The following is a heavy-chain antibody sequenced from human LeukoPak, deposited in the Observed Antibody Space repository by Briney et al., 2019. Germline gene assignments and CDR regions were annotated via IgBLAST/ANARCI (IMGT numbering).Heavy chain of an antibody. CDR1: GYTFTGYY. V-gene: IGHV1-2*02. J-gene: IGHJ4*02. D-gene: IGHD3-22*01. CDR3: ARVRGYDSSGYLPPFLDY. Sequence: GASVKVSCKASGYTFTGYYMHWVRQAPGQGLEWMGWINPNSGGTNYAQKFQGRVTMTRDTSISTAYMELSRLRSDDTAVYYCARVRGYDSSGYLPPFLDYWGQGTLVTVSS. CDR2: INPNSGGT.